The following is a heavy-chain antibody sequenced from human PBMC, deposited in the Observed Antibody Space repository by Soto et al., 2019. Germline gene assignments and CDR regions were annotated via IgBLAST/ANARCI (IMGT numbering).Heavy chain of an antibody. Sequence: SETLSLTCAVYGGSFSGYYWSWIRQPPGKGLEWIGEINHSGSTNYNPSLKSRVTISVDTSKNQFSLKLSSVTAADTAVYYCARDVVVVVVAATRSVGWFDPWGQGTLVTVSS. CDR3: ARDVVVVVVAATRSVGWFDP. D-gene: IGHD2-15*01. V-gene: IGHV4-34*01. CDR2: INHSGST. J-gene: IGHJ5*02. CDR1: GGSFSGYY.